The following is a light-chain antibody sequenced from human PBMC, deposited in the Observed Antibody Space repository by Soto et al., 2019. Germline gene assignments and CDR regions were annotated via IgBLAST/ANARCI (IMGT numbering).Light chain of an antibody. V-gene: IGLV2-14*01. CDR3: SSFTTGNTLYV. CDR1: SSDVGGYDY. J-gene: IGLJ1*01. CDR2: EVS. Sequence: QSVLTQPASVSGSPGQSITISCTGTSSDVGGYDYVSWYQLHPGKAPKLMVFEVSNRPSGVSYRFSGSKSGNTASLTISGLQAEDEADYFCSSFTTGNTLYVFGTGTKVTV.